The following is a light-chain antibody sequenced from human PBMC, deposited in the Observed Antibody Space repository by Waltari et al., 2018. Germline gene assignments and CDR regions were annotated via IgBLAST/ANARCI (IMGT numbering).Light chain of an antibody. Sequence: EIVITKSPAPLSWSAGERAPHSFTAGQGISDNFSWYQQKPGQAPRLLIYGAFTRATGIPARFSGSGSGTEFTLTISSLQSEDSAVYYCQQYNRWPPITFGQGTRLEIK. CDR1: QGISDN. CDR2: GAF. V-gene: IGKV3-15*01. CDR3: QQYNRWPPIT. J-gene: IGKJ5*01.